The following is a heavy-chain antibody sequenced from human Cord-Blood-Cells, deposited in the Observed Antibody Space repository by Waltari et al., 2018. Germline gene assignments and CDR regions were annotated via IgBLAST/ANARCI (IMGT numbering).Heavy chain of an antibody. V-gene: IGHV3-7*01. Sequence: EVQLVESGGGLVQPGGSLRLSCAASGFTFSSSWLSWVRQAPGKGLEWVANIKQDGSEKYYVDSVKGRFTISRDNAKNSLYLQMNSLRAEDTAVYYCAREGRAYNWNYYWGQGTLVTVSS. J-gene: IGHJ4*02. CDR3: AREGRAYNWNYY. CDR1: GFTFSSSW. CDR2: IKQDGSEK. D-gene: IGHD1-7*01.